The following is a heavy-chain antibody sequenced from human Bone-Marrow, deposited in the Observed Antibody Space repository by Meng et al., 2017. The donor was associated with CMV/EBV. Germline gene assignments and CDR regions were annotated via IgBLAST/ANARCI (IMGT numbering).Heavy chain of an antibody. J-gene: IGHJ3*02. CDR2: INPNSGGT. D-gene: IGHD5-12*01. CDR3: ARGFYSGYDYLDAFDI. V-gene: IGHV1-2*02. Sequence: ASVKVSCKASGYTFTGYYMHWVRQAPGQGLEWMGWINPNSGGTNYAQKFQGRVTMTRDTSISTAYMELSRLRSDDTAVYYCARGFYSGYDYLDAFDIWGQGTMVIGSS. CDR1: GYTFTGYY.